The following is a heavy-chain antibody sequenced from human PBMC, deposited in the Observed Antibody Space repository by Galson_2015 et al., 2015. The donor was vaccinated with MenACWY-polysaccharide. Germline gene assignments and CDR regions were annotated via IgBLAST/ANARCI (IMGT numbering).Heavy chain of an antibody. V-gene: IGHV3-33*01. J-gene: IGHJ3*01. CDR1: GSRFGGPG. CDR3: AREGSRIVFHAFDV. Sequence: SLRPSCAGSGSRFGGPGMHWVPQAPGQGVAWVAGIPYDGTNKVYAESVKGRVSIFRDNSKITLFLQMNTLGVDDTAMYYCAREGSRIVFHAFDVWGQGTMVTVSS. D-gene: IGHD2-2*01. CDR2: IPYDGTNK.